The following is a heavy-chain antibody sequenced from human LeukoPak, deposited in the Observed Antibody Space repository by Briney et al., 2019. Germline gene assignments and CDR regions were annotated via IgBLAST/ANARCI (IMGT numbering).Heavy chain of an antibody. V-gene: IGHV1-69*05. Sequence: SVKVSCKASGGTFSSYAISWVRQAPGQGLEWMGGIIPIFGTPNYAQKFQGRVTITTDESTSTAYMELSSLRSEDTAVYYCAGGIAAPFFYYYMDVWGKGTTVTVSS. D-gene: IGHD6-13*01. J-gene: IGHJ6*03. CDR2: IIPIFGTP. CDR3: AGGIAAPFFYYYMDV. CDR1: GGTFSSYA.